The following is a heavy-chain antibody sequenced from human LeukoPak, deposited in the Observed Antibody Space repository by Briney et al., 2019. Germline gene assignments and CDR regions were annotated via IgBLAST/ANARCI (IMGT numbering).Heavy chain of an antibody. J-gene: IGHJ3*02. CDR1: GFTFSSYS. V-gene: IGHV3-21*01. D-gene: IGHD2-2*02. Sequence: PGGSLRLSCAASGFTFSSYSMNWVRQAPGKGLEWVSSISSSSSYIYYADSVKGRFTISRDNAKNSLYLQMNSLRAEDTAVYYCARDLNGYRSSTSCYTGGAFDIWGQGTMVTVSS. CDR3: ARDLNGYRSSTSCYTGGAFDI. CDR2: ISSSSSYI.